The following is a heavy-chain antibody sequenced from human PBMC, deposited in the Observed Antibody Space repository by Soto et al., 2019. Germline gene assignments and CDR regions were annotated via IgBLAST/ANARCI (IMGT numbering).Heavy chain of an antibody. D-gene: IGHD2-2*01. V-gene: IGHV3-48*01. CDR2: INSTGTIK. CDR1: GFTFSTYS. CDR3: ARMSSSISPGC. J-gene: IGHJ4*02. Sequence: GGSLRLSCAASGFTFSTYSMNWVRQAPGKGLEWVAYINSTGTIKYYAGSVKGRFTISRDNAKNSLYLQMKSLRAEDTAVYYCARMSSSISPGCWGQGTLVTVSS.